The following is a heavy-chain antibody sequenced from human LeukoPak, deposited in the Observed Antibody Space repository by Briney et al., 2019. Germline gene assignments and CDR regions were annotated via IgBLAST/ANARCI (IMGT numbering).Heavy chain of an antibody. CDR3: ARGRDFKDIVVVPAADYYYYGMDV. CDR2: INHSGSI. V-gene: IGHV4-34*01. CDR1: GGSISSYY. D-gene: IGHD2-2*01. Sequence: PSETLSLTCTVSGGSISSYYWSWIRQPPGKGLEWIGEINHSGSIHYNPSLKSRVTISVDTSKNQFSLKLSSVTAADTAVYYCARGRDFKDIVVVPAADYYYYGMDVWGQGTTVTVSS. J-gene: IGHJ6*02.